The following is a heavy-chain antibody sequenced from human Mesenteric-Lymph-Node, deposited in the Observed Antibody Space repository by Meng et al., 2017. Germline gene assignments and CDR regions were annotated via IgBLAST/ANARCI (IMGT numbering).Heavy chain of an antibody. V-gene: IGHV4-31*03. CDR2: IYYSGST. J-gene: IGHJ4*02. CDR1: GGSVSSGGYY. Sequence: QLQQQESGPGLGKPSQTLSLTCTVSGGSVSSGGYYWTWIRQHPGKGLEWFGHIYYSGSTFYNPSLKRRVIISIDTSKNQFSLNLRSVTAADTAVYYCARVSSGWDYFDYWGQGTLVTVSS. D-gene: IGHD6-19*01. CDR3: ARVSSGWDYFDY.